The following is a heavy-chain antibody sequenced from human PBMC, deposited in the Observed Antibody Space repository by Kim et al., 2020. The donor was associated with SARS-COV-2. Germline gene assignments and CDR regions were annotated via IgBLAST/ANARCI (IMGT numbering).Heavy chain of an antibody. CDR1: GGSISSGGYY. Sequence: SETLSLTCTVSGGSISSGGYYWSWIRQHPGKGLEWIGYIYYSGSTYYNPSLKSRVTISVDTSKNQFSLKLSSVTAADTAVYYCARDWPSYGASYWGQGTLVTVSS. V-gene: IGHV4-31*03. D-gene: IGHD4-17*01. CDR3: ARDWPSYGASY. J-gene: IGHJ4*02. CDR2: IYYSGST.